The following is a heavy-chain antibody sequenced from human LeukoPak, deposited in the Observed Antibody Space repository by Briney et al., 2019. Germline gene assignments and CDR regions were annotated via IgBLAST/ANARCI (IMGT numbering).Heavy chain of an antibody. Sequence: PSETLPLTCSVSGDSISSGSYYWGWIRQSPGKGLEWIGSLHYSGTTYYNPSLKSRVTISVDTSKNQFFLKVTAVTAADTAVYFCAESALSYDSSGYPWTDWGQGALVAVSS. J-gene: IGHJ4*02. CDR1: GDSISSGSYY. CDR2: LHYSGTT. V-gene: IGHV4-39*07. D-gene: IGHD3-22*01. CDR3: AESALSYDSSGYPWTD.